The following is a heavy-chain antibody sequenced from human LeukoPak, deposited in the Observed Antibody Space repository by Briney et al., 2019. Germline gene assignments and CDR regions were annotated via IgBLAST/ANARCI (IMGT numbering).Heavy chain of an antibody. J-gene: IGHJ4*02. V-gene: IGHV3-21*01. Sequence: GGSLRLSCAASGFTFSSYSMNWVRQAPGKGLEWVSSISSSSSYIYYADSVKGRFTISRDNAKNSLYLQMNSLRAEDTAVYYCARDPHQLWSGSDYWGQGTLVTVSS. D-gene: IGHD3-3*01. CDR3: ARDPHQLWSGSDY. CDR1: GFTFSSYS. CDR2: ISSSSSYI.